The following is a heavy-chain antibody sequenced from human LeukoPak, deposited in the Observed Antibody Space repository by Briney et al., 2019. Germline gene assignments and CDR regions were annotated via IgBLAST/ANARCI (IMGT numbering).Heavy chain of an antibody. V-gene: IGHV1-8*03. D-gene: IGHD2-2*01. CDR3: ARSLVPAATKVWGYYYYYMDV. CDR2: MSPNSGNT. CDR1: GYTFTSYD. Sequence: ASVKVSCKASGYTFTSYDINWVRQATGQGLEWMGWMSPNSGNTGYAQKFQGRVTITRNTSISTAYMELSSLRSEDTAVYYCARSLVPAATKVWGYYYYYMDVWGKGTTVTVSS. J-gene: IGHJ6*03.